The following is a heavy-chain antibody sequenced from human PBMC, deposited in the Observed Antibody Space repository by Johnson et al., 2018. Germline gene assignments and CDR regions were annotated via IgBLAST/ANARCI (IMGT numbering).Heavy chain of an antibody. CDR2: INDDGTTT. J-gene: IGHJ3*02. D-gene: IGHD4-17*01. V-gene: IGHV3-74*02. Sequence: VQLVQSGGGLVQPGGSLRLSCAASGFTFTNYWMHWVRQTPGKGLVWVSGINDDGTTTTYAASVKGRFTISRDNAKNTLFLQMNSLRAEDTAIYYCASARGYGDGYAFDIWGHGKLVTVS. CDR3: ASARGYGDGYAFDI. CDR1: GFTFTNYW.